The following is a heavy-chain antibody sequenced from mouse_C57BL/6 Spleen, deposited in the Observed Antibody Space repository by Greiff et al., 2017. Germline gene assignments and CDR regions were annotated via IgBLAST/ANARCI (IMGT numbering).Heavy chain of an antibody. Sequence: DVKLVESGGGLVQPGGSLSLSCAASGFTFTDYYMSWVRQPPGKALEWLGFIRNKANGYTTEYSASVKGRFTISRDNSQSILYLQMNALRAEDSATYYCARYTTSWYFDYWGQGTTLTVSS. J-gene: IGHJ2*01. V-gene: IGHV7-3*01. D-gene: IGHD1-1*01. CDR3: ARYTTSWYFDY. CDR1: GFTFTDYY. CDR2: IRNKANGYTT.